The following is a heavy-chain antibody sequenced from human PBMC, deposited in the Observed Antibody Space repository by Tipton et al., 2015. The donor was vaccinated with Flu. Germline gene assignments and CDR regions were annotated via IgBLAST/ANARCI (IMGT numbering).Heavy chain of an antibody. D-gene: IGHD6-19*01. CDR1: GSSISSYY. CDR2: IYYSGST. CDR3: ARGIAVAREAWWYFDL. V-gene: IGHV4-59*01. J-gene: IGHJ2*01. Sequence: LRLSCTVSGSSISSYYWRWIRQPPGKGLEWIGYIYYSGSTNYNPSLKSRVTISVDTSKNQFSLKLSSVTAADTAVYYCARGIAVAREAWWYFDLRCRGTPVTVSS.